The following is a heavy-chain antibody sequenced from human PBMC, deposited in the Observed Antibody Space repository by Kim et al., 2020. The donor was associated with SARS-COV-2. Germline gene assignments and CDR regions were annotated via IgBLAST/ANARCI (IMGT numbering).Heavy chain of an antibody. J-gene: IGHJ4*02. Sequence: SETLSLTCAVYGGSFSGYYWSWIRQPPGKGLEWIGEINHSGSTNYNPSLKSRVTISVDTSKNQFSLKLSSVTAADTAVYYCARESGSYGDYVFDYWGQGTLVTVSS. CDR3: ARESGSYGDYVFDY. CDR1: GGSFSGYY. CDR2: INHSGST. D-gene: IGHD4-17*01. V-gene: IGHV4-34*01.